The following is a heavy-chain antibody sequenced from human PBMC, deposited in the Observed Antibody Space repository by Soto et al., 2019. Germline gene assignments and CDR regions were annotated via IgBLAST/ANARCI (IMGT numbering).Heavy chain of an antibody. D-gene: IGHD2-8*01. CDR2: IIVSHDRP. Sequence: QVQLVQSGTEVKEPGASVRVSCKASGYTFTAQRLHWARQVPGQGLEWMGWIIVSHDRPRYAPQFQGRLTFETDRIATTAYMQLTRLTPEDTAVYFCAREPEDGVPGDYWGQGTPVVVSS. CDR3: AREPEDGVPGDY. V-gene: IGHV1-3*01. CDR1: GYTFTAQR. J-gene: IGHJ4*02.